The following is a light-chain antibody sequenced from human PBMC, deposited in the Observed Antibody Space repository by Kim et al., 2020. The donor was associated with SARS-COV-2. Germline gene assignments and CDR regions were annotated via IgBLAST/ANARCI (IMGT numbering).Light chain of an antibody. CDR2: AAS. J-gene: IGKJ1*01. CDR3: QQTYNTRT. V-gene: IGKV1-39*01. CDR1: QSINTY. Sequence: DIQMTQSPSSLSASVGDRVSITCRASQSINTYLNWYQQKPGTAPKLLIYAASSLQSGVPSRFSGSGSGTDFTLTISSLQPEDFATYYCQQTYNTRTFGQGTKVDIK.